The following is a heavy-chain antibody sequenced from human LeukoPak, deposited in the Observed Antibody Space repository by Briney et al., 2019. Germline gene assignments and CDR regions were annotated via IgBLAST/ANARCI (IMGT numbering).Heavy chain of an antibody. D-gene: IGHD1-26*01. J-gene: IGHJ4*02. V-gene: IGHV1-2*02. CDR1: GYTFTGYY. CDR3: AGSWVGATPFDY. CDR2: INPNSGGT. Sequence: ASVKVSCKASGYTFTGYYMHWVRQAPGQGLEWMGWINPNSGGTNYAQKFQGRVTMTRDTSISTAYMELSRLRSDDTAVYYCAGSWVGATPFDYWGRGTLVTVSS.